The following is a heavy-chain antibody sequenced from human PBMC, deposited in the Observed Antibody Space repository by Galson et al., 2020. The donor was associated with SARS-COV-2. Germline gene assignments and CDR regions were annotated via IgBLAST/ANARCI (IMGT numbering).Heavy chain of an antibody. CDR2: IWYDGSNK. J-gene: IGHJ4*02. V-gene: IGHV3-33*01. CDR3: ARDFRYGDYELDY. D-gene: IGHD4-17*01. Sequence: QLGESLKISCAASGFTFSSYGMHWVRQAPGKGLEWVAVIWYDGSNKYYADSVKGRFTISRDNSKNTLYLQMNSLRAEDTAVYYCARDFRYGDYELDYWGQGTLVTVSS. CDR1: GFTFSSYG.